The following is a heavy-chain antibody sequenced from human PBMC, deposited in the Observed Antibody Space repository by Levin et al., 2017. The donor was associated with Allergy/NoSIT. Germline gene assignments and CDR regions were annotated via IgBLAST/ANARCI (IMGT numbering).Heavy chain of an antibody. Sequence: SETLSLTCTVSGGSTSSYYWSWIRQPPGKGLEWIGLIYHSGTTKYNPSLKSRVTMSADTSKNQFSLKLSSVTAADTAVYYCARHGVVGSQYYFDYWGQGTLVTVSS. CDR2: IYHSGTT. J-gene: IGHJ4*02. D-gene: IGHD3-3*01. CDR3: ARHGVVGSQYYFDY. V-gene: IGHV4-59*08. CDR1: GGSTSSYY.